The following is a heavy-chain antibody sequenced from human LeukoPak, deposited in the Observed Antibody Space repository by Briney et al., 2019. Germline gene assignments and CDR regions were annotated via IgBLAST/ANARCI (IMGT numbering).Heavy chain of an antibody. CDR1: GGSISSGDYY. CDR2: IYHSGST. J-gene: IGHJ4*02. Sequence: PSETLSLTCTVSGGSISSGDYYWSWIRQPPGKGLEWIGYIYHSGSTYYNPSLKSRVTISVDTSKNQFSLKLSSVTAADTAVYYCARDPNYYDSSGLDYWGQGTLVTVSS. CDR3: ARDPNYYDSSGLDY. D-gene: IGHD3-22*01. V-gene: IGHV4-30-4*08.